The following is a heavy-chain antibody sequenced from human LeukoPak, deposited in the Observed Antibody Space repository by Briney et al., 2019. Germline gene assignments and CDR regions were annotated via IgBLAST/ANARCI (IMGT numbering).Heavy chain of an antibody. CDR3: TRGAGWLIDY. J-gene: IGHJ4*02. Sequence: SETLSLTCTVSDYSISDYYRGWIRQPPGKGLEWIGYFYNSGRSTYNPSLKSRVTISADTSKNHFSLKLNSVTTADTAVYYCTRGAGWLIDYWGQGILVTVSS. CDR2: FYNSGRS. V-gene: IGHV4-59*01. D-gene: IGHD3-16*01. CDR1: DYSISDYY.